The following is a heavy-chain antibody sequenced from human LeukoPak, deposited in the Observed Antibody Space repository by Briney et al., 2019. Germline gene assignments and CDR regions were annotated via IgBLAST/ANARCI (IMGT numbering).Heavy chain of an antibody. CDR1: GGSISSYY. CDR2: TYYSGST. V-gene: IGHV4-59*08. J-gene: IGHJ4*02. CDR3: ARQAVAERFDY. D-gene: IGHD6-19*01. Sequence: SETLSLTCTVSGGSISSYYWSWIRQPPGKGLEWIGYTYYSGSTNYNPSLKSRVTISVDTSKNQFSLKLSSVTAADTAVYYCARQAVAERFDYWGQGTLVTVSS.